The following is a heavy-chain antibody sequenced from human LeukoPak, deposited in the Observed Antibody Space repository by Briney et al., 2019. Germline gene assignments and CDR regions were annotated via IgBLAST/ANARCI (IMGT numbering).Heavy chain of an antibody. CDR1: GFTFSSTV. V-gene: IGHV3-23*01. D-gene: IGHD5-12*01. CDR2: ISPDGKYI. CDR3: ANEKTGYRRFDY. Sequence: NPGGSLRLSCAASGFTFSSTVMTWVRQAPGKGLEWVSTISPDGKYIYYADSVKGRFTISRDNSKNTLYLQMNSLRAEDTAVYYCANEKTGYRRFDYWGQGTLVTVSS. J-gene: IGHJ4*02.